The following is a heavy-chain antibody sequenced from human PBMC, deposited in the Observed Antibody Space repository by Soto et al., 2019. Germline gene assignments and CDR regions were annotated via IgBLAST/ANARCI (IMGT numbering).Heavy chain of an antibody. CDR1: GFPFSSYS. Sequence: PGGSLGLSCSASGFPFSSYSMNWVRQAPGKGLEWVSSISSSSSYIYYADSVKGRFTISRDNAKNSLYLQMNSLRAEDTAVYYCARARLRFLEWFPVFDYWGQGTLVTVSS. D-gene: IGHD3-3*01. CDR2: ISSSSSYI. V-gene: IGHV3-21*01. J-gene: IGHJ4*02. CDR3: ARARLRFLEWFPVFDY.